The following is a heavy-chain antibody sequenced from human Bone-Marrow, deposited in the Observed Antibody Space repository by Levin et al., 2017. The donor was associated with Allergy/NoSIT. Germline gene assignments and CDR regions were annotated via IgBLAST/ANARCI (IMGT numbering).Heavy chain of an antibody. CDR2: INTLSNYI. J-gene: IGHJ2*01. CDR3: ARAEEGFYWYFDL. CDR1: GFTFSSYS. V-gene: IGHV3-21*01. Sequence: GGSLRLSCAASGFTFSSYSMNWVRQAPGKGLEWVSSINTLSNYIYYADSEKGRFTISRDNARNSVYLQMNSLRAEDTAVYYCARAEEGFYWYFDLWGRGTLVTVSS. D-gene: IGHD6-19*01.